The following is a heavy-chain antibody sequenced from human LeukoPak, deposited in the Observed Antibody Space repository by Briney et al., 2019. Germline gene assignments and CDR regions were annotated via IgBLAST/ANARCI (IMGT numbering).Heavy chain of an antibody. CDR2: IYYSGST. CDR3: ARVTGSTWSGYFLDAFDI. J-gene: IGHJ3*02. CDR1: GGSISSSSYY. Sequence: SETLSLTCTVSGGSISSSSYYWGWIRQPPGKGLEWIGSIYYSGSTYYNPSLKSRVTISVDTSKNQFSLKLSSVTAADTAVYYCARVTGSTWSGYFLDAFDIWGQGTMVTVSS. V-gene: IGHV4-39*07. D-gene: IGHD3-3*01.